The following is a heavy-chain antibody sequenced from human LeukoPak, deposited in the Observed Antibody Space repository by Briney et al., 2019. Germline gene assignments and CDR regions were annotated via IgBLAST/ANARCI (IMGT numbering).Heavy chain of an antibody. D-gene: IGHD3-3*01. J-gene: IGHJ5*02. V-gene: IGHV4-59*01. CDR1: GGSISSYY. CDR3: ARDLTGFWSGYSLSWFDP. Sequence: SETLSLTCTVSGGSISSYYWSWIRQPPGKGLEWIGYIYYSGSTNYNPSLKSRVTISVDTSKNQFSLKLSSVTAADTAVYYCARDLTGFWSGYSLSWFDPRGQGTLVTVSS. CDR2: IYYSGST.